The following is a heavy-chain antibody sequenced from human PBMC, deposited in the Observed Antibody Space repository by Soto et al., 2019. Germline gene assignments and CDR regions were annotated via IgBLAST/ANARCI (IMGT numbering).Heavy chain of an antibody. CDR1: GFTFSSYD. Sequence: VGSLRLSCAASGFTFSSYDMHWVRQATGKGLEWVSAIGTAGDTYYPGSVKGRFTISRENAKNSLYLQMNSLRAGDTAVYYCARGPGHWYFDLWGRGTLVTVSS. V-gene: IGHV3-13*01. J-gene: IGHJ2*01. CDR3: ARGPGHWYFDL. CDR2: IGTAGDT.